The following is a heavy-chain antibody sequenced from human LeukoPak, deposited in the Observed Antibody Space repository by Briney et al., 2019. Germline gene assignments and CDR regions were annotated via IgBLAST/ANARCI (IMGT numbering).Heavy chain of an antibody. CDR1: GYTFTGYY. Sequence: ASVKVSCKASGYTFTGYYIHWVRQAPGQGLEWMGWINTRSGEINYGQHFQGRVTMTRDTSISTAYMELSRLRADDTAIFYCARRGYNYGPKKTYLHYYYMDVWGTGTMVAVSS. CDR2: INTRSGEI. J-gene: IGHJ6*03. V-gene: IGHV1-2*02. D-gene: IGHD5-18*01. CDR3: ARRGYNYGPKKTYLHYYYMDV.